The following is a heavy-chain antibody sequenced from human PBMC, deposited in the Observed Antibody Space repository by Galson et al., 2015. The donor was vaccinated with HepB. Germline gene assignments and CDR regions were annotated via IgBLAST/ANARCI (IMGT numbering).Heavy chain of an antibody. CDR2: ISAYNGNT. D-gene: IGHD3-22*01. Sequence: SVKVSCKASGYTFTSYGISWVRQAPGQGLEWMGWISAYNGNTNYAQKLQGRVTMTTDTSTSTAYMELRSLRSDNTAVYYCARAPDSSGFGAFDIWGQGTMVTVSS. CDR3: ARAPDSSGFGAFDI. J-gene: IGHJ3*02. CDR1: GYTFTSYG. V-gene: IGHV1-18*01.